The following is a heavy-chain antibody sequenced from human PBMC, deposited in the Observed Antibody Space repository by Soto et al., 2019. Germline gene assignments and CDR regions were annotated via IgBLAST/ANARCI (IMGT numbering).Heavy chain of an antibody. J-gene: IGHJ4*02. CDR1: GGSTSSDNY. V-gene: IGHV4-30-4*01. CDR3: AREGGESSDGLYYFDS. Sequence: SETLSLTCTVSGGSTSSDNYWSWIRQPPGKGLEWIGHIYCSGNTDYNPSLKSRLAISIDTSKNQFSLKLSSVTAADTAVYFCAREGGESSDGLYYFDSWGQGSLVT. D-gene: IGHD3-16*01. CDR2: IYCSGNT.